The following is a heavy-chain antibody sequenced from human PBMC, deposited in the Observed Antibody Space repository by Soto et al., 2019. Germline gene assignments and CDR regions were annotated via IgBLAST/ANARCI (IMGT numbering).Heavy chain of an antibody. V-gene: IGHV1-18*01. Sequence: QVQLVQSGAEVKKPGASVKVSCKASGYTFTSYGISWVRQAPGQGLEWMGWISAYNGNTSYAQKLQGRVTMTTDTSTSTAYMELRSLRSDDTAVYYCARYHGDYYYYYGMDVWGQGTTVTVSS. CDR2: ISAYNGNT. CDR3: ARYHGDYYYYYGMDV. D-gene: IGHD4-17*01. J-gene: IGHJ6*02. CDR1: GYTFTSYG.